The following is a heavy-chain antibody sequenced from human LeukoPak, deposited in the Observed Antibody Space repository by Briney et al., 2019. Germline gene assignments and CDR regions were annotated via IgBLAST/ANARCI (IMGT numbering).Heavy chain of an antibody. Sequence: PSETLSLTCAVYGGSFSGYYWSWIRQPPGKGLEWIGEINHSGSTNYNPSLKSRVTISVDTSKNQFSLKLSSVTAADTAVYYCARWGRYCSGGSCYSDNWFDPWGQGTLVTVSS. V-gene: IGHV4-34*01. J-gene: IGHJ5*02. CDR2: INHSGST. CDR3: ARWGRYCSGGSCYSDNWFDP. D-gene: IGHD2-15*01. CDR1: GGSFSGYY.